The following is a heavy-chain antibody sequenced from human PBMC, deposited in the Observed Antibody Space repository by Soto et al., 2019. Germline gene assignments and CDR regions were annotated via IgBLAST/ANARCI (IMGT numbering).Heavy chain of an antibody. CDR2: IYHSGST. CDR3: ARSAAGRGDNWFDP. J-gene: IGHJ5*02. D-gene: IGHD6-13*01. Sequence: PSETLSLTCAASGGSISSSNWWSWVRQPPGKGLEWIGEIYHSGSTNYNPSLKSRVTISVDKSKNQFSLKLSSVTAADTAVYYCARSAAGRGDNWFDPWGQGTLVTVSS. V-gene: IGHV4-4*02. CDR1: GGSISSSNW.